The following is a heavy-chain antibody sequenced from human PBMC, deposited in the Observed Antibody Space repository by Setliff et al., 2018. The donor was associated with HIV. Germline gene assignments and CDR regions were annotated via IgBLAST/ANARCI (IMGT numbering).Heavy chain of an antibody. V-gene: IGHV4-59*11. Sequence: SETLSLTCTVSGGSISSHYWSWIRQPPGKGLEWIGYIYYSGSSNYNPSLKSRVTISLATSKNQFSLELRSVTAADTAVYYCAKAFGGYPNPIEYPQHWGQGTLVTAPQ. J-gene: IGHJ1*01. D-gene: IGHD3-16*01. CDR1: GGSISSHY. CDR3: AKAFGGYPNPIEYPQH. CDR2: IYYSGSS.